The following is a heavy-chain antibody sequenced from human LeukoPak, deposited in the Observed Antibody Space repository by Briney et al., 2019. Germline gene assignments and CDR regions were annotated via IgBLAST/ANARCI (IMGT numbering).Heavy chain of an antibody. CDR2: INAGNGNT. CDR3: ARPYYSGGIAAAGTDAFDI. D-gene: IGHD6-13*01. V-gene: IGHV1-3*01. CDR1: GGTFSSYA. Sequence: ASVKVSCKASGGTFSSYAMHWVRQAPEQRLEWMGWINAGNGNTKYSQKFQGRVTITRDTSASTAYMELSSLRSEDTAVYYCARPYYSGGIAAAGTDAFDIWGQGTMVTVSS. J-gene: IGHJ3*02.